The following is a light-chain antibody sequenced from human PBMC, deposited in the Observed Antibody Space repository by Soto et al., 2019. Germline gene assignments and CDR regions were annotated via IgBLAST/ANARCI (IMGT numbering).Light chain of an antibody. CDR2: EVT. Sequence: QSVLTRPASVSRSPGQSIAITCTGTRSDVGAYNYVSWYQQHPGKAPKLMISEVTNRPSGVSDRFSGSKSGNTASLTISGLQAENEADYYCSSFTSRVTFVFGSGTQGTVL. V-gene: IGLV2-14*01. CDR3: SSFTSRVTFV. CDR1: RSDVGAYNY. J-gene: IGLJ1*01.